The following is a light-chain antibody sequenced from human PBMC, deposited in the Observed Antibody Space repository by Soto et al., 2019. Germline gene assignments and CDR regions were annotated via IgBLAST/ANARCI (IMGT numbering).Light chain of an antibody. CDR1: QSVSSK. CDR3: QQYRDWPRE. Sequence: ELVMPQSPATLSVSPGEGATLSCRASQSVSSKLAWYQQKPGQAPRLLIYGASTRATGIPARFSGSGSATEFTLTISSLQSEDFAVYSCQQYRDWPREFGQGTKVDIK. J-gene: IGKJ1*01. CDR2: GAS. V-gene: IGKV3-15*01.